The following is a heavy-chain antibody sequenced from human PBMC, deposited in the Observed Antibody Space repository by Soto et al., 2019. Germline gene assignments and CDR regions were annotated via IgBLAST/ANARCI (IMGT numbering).Heavy chain of an antibody. J-gene: IGHJ6*03. CDR2: MNPNSGNT. D-gene: IGHD6-13*01. Sequence: ASVKVSCKASGYTFTSYDINWVRQATGQGLEWMGWMNPNSGNTDYAQKFQGRVTMTRNTSISTAYMELSSLRSEDTAVYYCARALYSSSPYYYYMDVWGKGTTVTVSS. V-gene: IGHV1-8*01. CDR3: ARALYSSSPYYYYMDV. CDR1: GYTFTSYD.